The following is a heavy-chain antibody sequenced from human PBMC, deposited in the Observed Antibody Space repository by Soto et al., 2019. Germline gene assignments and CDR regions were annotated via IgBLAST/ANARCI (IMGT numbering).Heavy chain of an antibody. D-gene: IGHD4-17*01. Sequence: SETLSLTCAVSSGSISSSNWWSWVRQPPGKGLEWIGEIYHSGSTNYNPSLKSRVTISVDKSKNQFSLKLSSVTAADTAVYYCARGDYGGTSDAENWFDPWGQGTLVTVSS. CDR1: SGSISSSNW. CDR3: ARGDYGGTSDAENWFDP. CDR2: IYHSGST. J-gene: IGHJ5*02. V-gene: IGHV4-4*02.